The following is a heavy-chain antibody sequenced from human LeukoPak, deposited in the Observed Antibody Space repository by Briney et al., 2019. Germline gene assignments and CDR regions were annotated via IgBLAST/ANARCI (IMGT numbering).Heavy chain of an antibody. D-gene: IGHD2-21*02. Sequence: SETLSLTCTVSGGXISNYYCSWIRQPAGKGLEWIGRVYSSGSTNYNPSLKSRVTMSVDTSKNQFSLELSSVTAADTAVYYCARHYCGGDCYSRWYFDLWGRGTLVTVSS. CDR3: ARHYCGGDCYSRWYFDL. J-gene: IGHJ2*01. CDR1: GGXISNYY. V-gene: IGHV4-4*07. CDR2: VYSSGST.